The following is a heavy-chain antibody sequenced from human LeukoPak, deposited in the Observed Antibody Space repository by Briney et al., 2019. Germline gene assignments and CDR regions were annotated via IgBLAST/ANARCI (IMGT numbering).Heavy chain of an antibody. CDR1: GYTLTELS. CDR2: FDPEDGET. D-gene: IGHD3-9*01. CDR3: ATDILTGYSAFDY. Sequence: ASVKVSCKVSGYTLTELSMHWVRQAPGKGLEWMGGFDPEDGETIYAQKFQGRVTMTEDTSTDTAYMELSSLRSEDTAVHYCATDILTGYSAFDYWGQGTLVTVSS. J-gene: IGHJ4*02. V-gene: IGHV1-24*01.